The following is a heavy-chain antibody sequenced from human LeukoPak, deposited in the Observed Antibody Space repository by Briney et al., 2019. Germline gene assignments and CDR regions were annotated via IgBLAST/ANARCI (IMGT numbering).Heavy chain of an antibody. CDR1: GGSFSGYY. J-gene: IGHJ6*02. CDR2: INHSGST. D-gene: IGHD6-6*01. CDR3: ARTPSRIAARRAYGMDV. Sequence: PSETLSLTCAVYGGSFSGYYWSWIRQPPGKGLEWIGEINHSGSTNYNPSLKSRVTISVDTSKNQFSLKLSSVTAADTAVYYCARTPSRIAARRAYGMDVWGQGTTVTVSS. V-gene: IGHV4-34*01.